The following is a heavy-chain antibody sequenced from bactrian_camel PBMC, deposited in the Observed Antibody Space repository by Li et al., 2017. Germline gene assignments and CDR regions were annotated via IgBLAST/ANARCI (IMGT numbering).Heavy chain of an antibody. V-gene: IGHV3S9*01. CDR1: GYTYMPYC. J-gene: IGHJ6*01. Sequence: HVQLVESGGGSVQAGESLRLSCATSGYTYMPYCMGWFRQVPGKEREWVAGISRDGTTSIADSVKGRFSISRDNAKGTLYLQMNDLKPEDTALYYCTTAHGGSRYLVLWAEFGYWGQGTQVTVS. CDR3: TTAHGGSRYLVLWAEFGY. CDR2: ISRDGTT. D-gene: IGHD6*01.